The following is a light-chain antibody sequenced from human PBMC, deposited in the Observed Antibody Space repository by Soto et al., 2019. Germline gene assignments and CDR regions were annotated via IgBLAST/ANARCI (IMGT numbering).Light chain of an antibody. CDR1: SSDVGGYNY. J-gene: IGLJ2*01. V-gene: IGLV2-11*01. Sequence: SALTQPRSLSGSPGQSVTISCTGTSSDVGGYNYVSWYQQHPGKAPKLMIYDVTERPSGVPDRFSASKSGNTASLTISGLQAEDEADYYCSSSVGTYTVIFGGGTKLTVL. CDR3: SSSVGTYTVI. CDR2: DVT.